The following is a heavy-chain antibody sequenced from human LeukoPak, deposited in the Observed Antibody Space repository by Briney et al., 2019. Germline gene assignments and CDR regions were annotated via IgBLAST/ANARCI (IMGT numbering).Heavy chain of an antibody. J-gene: IGHJ4*02. CDR3: TTDSGYSYGLHY. Sequence: GGSLRLSCAASGFTFSNAWMSWVRQAPGKGLEWVGRIKSKTDGGTTVYAAPVKGRFTISRDDSKNTLYLQMNSLKTEDTAVYYCTTDSGYSYGLHYWGQGTLVTVSS. CDR1: GFTFSNAW. D-gene: IGHD5-18*01. CDR2: IKSKTDGGTT. V-gene: IGHV3-15*01.